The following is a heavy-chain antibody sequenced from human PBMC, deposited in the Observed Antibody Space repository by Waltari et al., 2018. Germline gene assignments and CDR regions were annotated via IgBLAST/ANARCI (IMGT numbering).Heavy chain of an antibody. Sequence: QVQLVQSGAEVKKPGASVKVSCKASGYTFTGYYMHWVRQAPGQGLEWMGRVNPNSGGTNYAQKFQGRVTMTRDTSISTAYMELSRLRSDDTAVYYCARDGLYYYGSGSFSPHWGQGTLVTVSS. V-gene: IGHV1-2*06. CDR2: VNPNSGGT. D-gene: IGHD3-10*01. CDR3: ARDGLYYYGSGSFSPH. J-gene: IGHJ4*02. CDR1: GYTFTGYY.